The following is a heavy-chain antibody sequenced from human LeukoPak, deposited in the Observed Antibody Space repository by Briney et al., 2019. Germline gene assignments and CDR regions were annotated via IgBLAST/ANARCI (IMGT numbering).Heavy chain of an antibody. CDR3: AKDLTTYWYFDL. V-gene: IGHV3-23*01. J-gene: IGHJ2*01. Sequence: GGSLRLSCAASGFTFRTYAVNWVRQAPGKGLEWVSSISGSGDNTYYADSVKGRFTISRDNSKNTLYLQMNSLRTEDTAVYYCAKDLTTYWYFDLWGRGTLVTVSS. CDR2: ISGSGDNT. CDR1: GFTFRTYA. D-gene: IGHD1-14*01.